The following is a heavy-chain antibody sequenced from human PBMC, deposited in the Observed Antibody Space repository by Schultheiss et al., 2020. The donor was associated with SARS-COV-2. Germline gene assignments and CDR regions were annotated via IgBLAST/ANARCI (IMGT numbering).Heavy chain of an antibody. J-gene: IGHJ4*02. CDR1: GFTFSSYA. CDR3: ARDLEGVYY. CDR2: ISWNSGNI. D-gene: IGHD3-10*01. Sequence: GGSLRLSCAASGFTFSSYAMSWVRQAPGKGLEWVSGISWNSGNIGYADSVKGRFTISRDNAKNSLYLQMNSLRAEDTALYYCARDLEGVYYWGQGTLVTVSS. V-gene: IGHV3-20*04.